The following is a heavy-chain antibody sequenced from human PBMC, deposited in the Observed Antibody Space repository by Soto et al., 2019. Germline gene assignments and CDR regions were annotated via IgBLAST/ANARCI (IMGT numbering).Heavy chain of an antibody. J-gene: IGHJ2*01. CDR3: ARHASRDWYFDWYFDL. D-gene: IGHD3-9*01. CDR2: IANDAGSE. V-gene: IGHV3-30-3*01. CDR1: GFTFSNSP. Sequence: QVQLVESGGGVVQSGGSLRLSCAASGFTFSNSPMHWLRQAPGKGLEWVAIIANDAGSEHYADSVKGRFTISRDNAENTLYLQMNSLRTEDTALYYCARHASRDWYFDWYFDLWGRGTLVTVSS.